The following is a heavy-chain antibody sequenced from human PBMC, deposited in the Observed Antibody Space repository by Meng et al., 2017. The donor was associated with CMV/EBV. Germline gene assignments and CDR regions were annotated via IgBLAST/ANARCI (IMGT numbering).Heavy chain of an antibody. V-gene: IGHV1-2*02. CDR3: ARGKVATIAGGWFDP. Sequence: QAQLWRSGAERKKTGATVKVSCKASGYTLNGYYKHWVRQVPGQGLGGMGWINPINGGTNYAQKFQGRVTMIRDTAISTAYMELSRLTSDDTAVYYCARGKVATIAGGWFDPWGQGTLVTVSS. J-gene: IGHJ5*02. CDR1: GYTLNGYY. D-gene: IGHD5-12*01. CDR2: INPINGGT.